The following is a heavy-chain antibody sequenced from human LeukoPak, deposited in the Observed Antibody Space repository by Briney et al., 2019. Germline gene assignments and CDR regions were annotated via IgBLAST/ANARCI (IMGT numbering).Heavy chain of an antibody. V-gene: IGHV1-69*04. CDR1: GGTFSSYA. CDR2: VISILGIA. D-gene: IGHD6-6*01. J-gene: IGHJ5*02. Sequence: GASVKVSCKASGGTFSSYAISWVRQAPGQGLEWMGRVISILGIANYAQKFQGRVTITADKSTSTAYMELSSLRSEDTAVYYCARSYSSSGGAVPWFDPWGQGTLVTVSS. CDR3: ARSYSSSGGAVPWFDP.